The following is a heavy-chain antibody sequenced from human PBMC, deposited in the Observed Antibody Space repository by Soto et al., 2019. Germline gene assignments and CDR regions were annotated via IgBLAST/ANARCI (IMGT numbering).Heavy chain of an antibody. CDR1: GFTFSSYA. J-gene: IGHJ3*01. V-gene: IGHV3-23*01. CDR3: AKDLYVGSG. D-gene: IGHD6-19*01. CDR2: ISGSGGST. Sequence: PGGSLRLSCAASGFTFSSYAMSSVRQAPRKGQEWVSAISGSGGSTYYADSVKGRFTISRDNSKNTLYLQMNILRAEDTAVYYCAKDLYVGSGWGQGTMVTVSS.